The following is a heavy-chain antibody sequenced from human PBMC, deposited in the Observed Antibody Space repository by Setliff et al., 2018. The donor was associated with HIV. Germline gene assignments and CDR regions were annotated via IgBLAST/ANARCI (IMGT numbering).Heavy chain of an antibody. CDR1: GGTFSGYY. Sequence: SETLSLTCSVSGGTFSGYYWSWIRQPPGKGLEWIGYIYVYNSERTNYNPSLTSRVTISVDTSRNQFSLKLTSVTAADTAIYYCARAVNFDYWGQGTQVTVSS. CDR2: IYVYNSERT. J-gene: IGHJ4*02. V-gene: IGHV4-59*01. D-gene: IGHD6-19*01. CDR3: ARAVNFDY.